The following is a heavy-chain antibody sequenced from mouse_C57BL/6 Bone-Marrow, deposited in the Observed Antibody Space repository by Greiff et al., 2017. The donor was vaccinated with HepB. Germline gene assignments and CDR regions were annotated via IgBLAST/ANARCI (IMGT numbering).Heavy chain of an antibody. D-gene: IGHD1-1*01. CDR2: ISYDGSN. V-gene: IGHV3-6*01. Sequence: EVKLQESGPGLVKPSQSLSLTCSVPGYSITSGYYWNWIRQFPGNKLEWMGYISYDGSNNYNPSLKNRISITRDTSKNQFFLKLNSVTTEDTATYYCAREGHYYGSSPLYWYFDVWGTGTTVTVSS. CDR3: AREGHYYGSSPLYWYFDV. CDR1: GYSITSGYY. J-gene: IGHJ1*03.